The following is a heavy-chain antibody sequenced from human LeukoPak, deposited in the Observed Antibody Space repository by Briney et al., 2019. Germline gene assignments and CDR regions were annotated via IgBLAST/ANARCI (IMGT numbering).Heavy chain of an antibody. CDR3: ARAYGDYTSLDY. Sequence: PGGSQRLSCAPSVYTFSSYSMHCVPEAPRRGREWVSSIISSSNYIYYADSVKGRFTISRDNDKNSLYLQVNSRRAEGAAVYYCARAYGDYTSLDYWGQGTLVTVSS. V-gene: IGHV3-21*01. CDR1: VYTFSSYS. CDR2: IISSSNYI. J-gene: IGHJ4*02. D-gene: IGHD4-17*01.